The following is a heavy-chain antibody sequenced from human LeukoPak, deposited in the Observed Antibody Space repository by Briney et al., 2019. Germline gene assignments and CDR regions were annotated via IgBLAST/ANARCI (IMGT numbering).Heavy chain of an antibody. J-gene: IGHJ4*02. CDR1: GVTFSSYS. V-gene: IGHV3-21*01. Sequence: PGGSLRLSCAASGVTFSSYSMNWVRQAPGKGLEWVSSISSGSGYIYYADSVKGRFTISRDNAKNSLYMQMNSLRAEDPAVYYCATEIYQHLVPDYWGQGTLVTVSS. D-gene: IGHD6-13*01. CDR2: ISSGSGYI. CDR3: ATEIYQHLVPDY.